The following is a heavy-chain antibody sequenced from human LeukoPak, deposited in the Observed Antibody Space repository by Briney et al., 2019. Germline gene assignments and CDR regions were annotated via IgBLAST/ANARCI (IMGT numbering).Heavy chain of an antibody. Sequence: SETLSLTCTVSAGSINSGGHFWTWIRQLPGGGLEWIGYIGNSGISYYNPSLQSRVIISADTSKSQFSLKLSSVTVADTAVYYCARYYCGSSNCPGVDFWGQGTLVTVSS. CDR1: AGSINSGGHF. V-gene: IGHV4-31*03. D-gene: IGHD2-2*01. CDR2: IGNSGIS. CDR3: ARYYCGSSNCPGVDF. J-gene: IGHJ4*02.